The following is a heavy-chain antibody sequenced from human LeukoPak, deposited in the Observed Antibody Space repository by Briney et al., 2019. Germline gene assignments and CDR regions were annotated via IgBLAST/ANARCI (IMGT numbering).Heavy chain of an antibody. CDR2: IYYSGST. V-gene: IGHV4-59*08. CDR3: ARGKVGATYY. CDR1: GGSISSYY. D-gene: IGHD1-26*01. J-gene: IGHJ4*02. Sequence: SETLSLTFTVSGGSISSYYWSWIRQPPGKGLEWIGYIYYSGSTNYNPSLKSRVTISVDTSKNQFSLKLSSVTAADTAVYYCARGKVGATYYWGQGTLVTVSS.